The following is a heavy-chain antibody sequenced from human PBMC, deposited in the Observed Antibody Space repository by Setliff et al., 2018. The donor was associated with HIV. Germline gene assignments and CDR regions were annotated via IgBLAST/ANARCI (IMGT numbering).Heavy chain of an antibody. J-gene: IGHJ3*01. CDR1: GFAFNTYD. V-gene: IGHV3-23*01. Sequence: GGSLRLSCAASGFAFNTYDMNWVRQAPGQRPEWVSVVHVGGGRTDYADSVRGRFVISRDDSKNMLYLQMSGLRGDDTAMYYCAKPTNGFYPRAFDAWGPGTMGTVSS. D-gene: IGHD2-2*03. CDR2: VHVGGGRT. CDR3: AKPTNGFYPRAFDA.